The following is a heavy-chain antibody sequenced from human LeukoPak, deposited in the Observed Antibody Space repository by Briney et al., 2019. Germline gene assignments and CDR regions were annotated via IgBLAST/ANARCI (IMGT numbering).Heavy chain of an antibody. V-gene: IGHV1-69*13. CDR3: ARDRFSKRPVWSGYNDYYGMDV. J-gene: IGHJ6*02. CDR2: IIPIFGTA. CDR1: GGSFGRYA. D-gene: IGHD3-3*01. Sequence: SVKVSCKAPGGSFGRYAIHWVRQAPGQGLEWMGGIIPIFGTANYAQKFQGRVTITADESTSTAYMELSSLRSEDTAVYYCARDRFSKRPVWSGYNDYYGMDVWGQGTTVTVSS.